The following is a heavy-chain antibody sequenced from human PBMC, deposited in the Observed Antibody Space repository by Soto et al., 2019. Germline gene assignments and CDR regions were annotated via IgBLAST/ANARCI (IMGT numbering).Heavy chain of an antibody. CDR3: SKDRGRSGSSYYYGMDV. CDR2: ISWDGGST. D-gene: IGHD1-26*01. Sequence: GGSLRLSCAASGFTFDDYTMHWVRQAPGKGLEWVSLISWDGGSTYYADSVKGRFTISRDNSKNSLYLQMNSLRTEDTALYYCSKDRGRSGSSYYYGMDVWGQGTTVTVSS. CDR1: GFTFDDYT. V-gene: IGHV3-43*01. J-gene: IGHJ6*02.